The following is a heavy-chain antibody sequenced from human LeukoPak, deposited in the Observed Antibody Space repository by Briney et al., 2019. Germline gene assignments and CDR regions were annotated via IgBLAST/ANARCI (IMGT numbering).Heavy chain of an antibody. J-gene: IGHJ4*02. CDR1: GFTLSRYW. V-gene: IGHV3-7*01. Sequence: GGSLRLSCAASGFTLSRYWMSWVRQAPGKGLEWVANIKQDGSAKDYVDSVKGRFTISRENAKNSLYLQMNSLRVDDTAIYYCARVYQSTSGRAIDYWGQGTLVTVSS. D-gene: IGHD2-2*01. CDR2: IKQDGSAK. CDR3: ARVYQSTSGRAIDY.